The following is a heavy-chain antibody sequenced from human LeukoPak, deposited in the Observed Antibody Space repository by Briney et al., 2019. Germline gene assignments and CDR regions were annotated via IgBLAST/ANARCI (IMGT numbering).Heavy chain of an antibody. CDR2: INHSGST. V-gene: IGHV4-34*01. CDR3: ARFIAAAKYNWFDP. D-gene: IGHD6-25*01. J-gene: IGHJ5*02. Sequence: SETLSLTCAVYGGSFSEYYWSWIRQPPGKGLEWIGEINHSGSTNYNPSLKSRVTMSVDTSKNQFSLKLSSVTAADAAVYYCARFIAAAKYNWFDPWGQGTLVTVSS. CDR1: GGSFSEYY.